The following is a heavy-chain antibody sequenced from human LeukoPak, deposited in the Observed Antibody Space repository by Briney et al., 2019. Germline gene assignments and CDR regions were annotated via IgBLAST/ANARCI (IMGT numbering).Heavy chain of an antibody. CDR1: GGTFSSYA. CDR3: ARAWAYDYSNYGFDY. D-gene: IGHD4-4*01. J-gene: IGHJ4*02. Sequence: GASVKVSCKAPGGTFSSYAISWVRQAPGQGLEWMGRIIPILGIANYAQKFQGGVTITADKSTSTAYMELSSLRSEDTAVYYCARAWAYDYSNYGFDYWGQGTLVTVSS. CDR2: IIPILGIA. V-gene: IGHV1-69*04.